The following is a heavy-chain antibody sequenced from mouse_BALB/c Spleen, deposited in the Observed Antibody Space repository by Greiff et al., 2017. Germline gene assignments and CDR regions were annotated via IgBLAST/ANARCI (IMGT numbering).Heavy chain of an antibody. V-gene: IGHV1S81*02. CDR2: INPSNGGT. J-gene: IGHJ4*01. CDR1: GYTFTSYY. Sequence: QVQLQQSGAELVKPGASVKLSCKASGYTFTSYYMYWVKQRPGQGLEWIGEINPSNGGTNFNEKFKSKATLTVDKSSSTAYMQLSSLTSEDSAVYYCARIDPLLAMDYWGQGTSVTVSS. CDR3: ARIDPLLAMDY.